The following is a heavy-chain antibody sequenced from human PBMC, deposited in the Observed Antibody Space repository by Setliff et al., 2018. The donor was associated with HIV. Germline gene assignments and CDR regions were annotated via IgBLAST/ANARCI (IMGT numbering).Heavy chain of an antibody. CDR3: ARPGMATLKVWVDN. CDR2: IYYTGNP. D-gene: IGHD5-12*01. CDR1: GGSFSGYY. J-gene: IGHJ5*02. Sequence: TSETLSLTCSVSGGSFSGYYWSWIRQPPGKGLEWIGSIYYTGNPQYNPSLKSRVTISVDTSKNQFSLQLRSVTAADTAVYYCARPGMATLKVWVDNWGQGTLVTVSS. V-gene: IGHV4-59*05.